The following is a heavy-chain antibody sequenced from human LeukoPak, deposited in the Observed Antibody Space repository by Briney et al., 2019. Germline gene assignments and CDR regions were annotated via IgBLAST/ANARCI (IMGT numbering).Heavy chain of an antibody. V-gene: IGHV4-34*01. D-gene: IGHD3-22*01. CDR3: ARGTLDYYDSSGYYPHYFDY. Sequence: SETLSLTCAVYGGSFSGYYWGRIRQPPGKGLEWIGSIYYSGSTYYNPSLKSRVTISVDTSKNQFSLKLSSVTAADTAVYYCARGTLDYYDSSGYYPHYFDYWGQGTLVTVSS. J-gene: IGHJ4*02. CDR2: IYYSGST. CDR1: GGSFSGYY.